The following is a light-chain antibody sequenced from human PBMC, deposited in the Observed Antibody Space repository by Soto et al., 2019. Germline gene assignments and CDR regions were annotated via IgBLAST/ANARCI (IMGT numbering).Light chain of an antibody. CDR2: AAS. CDR1: QSISSY. J-gene: IGKJ2*01. CDR3: HQSYSTPPYT. Sequence: DIQMTQSPSSLSASVGDRVTITCRASQSISSYLNWYQQKPGKAPKLLIYAASSLQIGVPSRFSGSGTGTDFTLTISSLQPEDVATYYCHQSYSTPPYTFGQGTKLEIK. V-gene: IGKV1-39*01.